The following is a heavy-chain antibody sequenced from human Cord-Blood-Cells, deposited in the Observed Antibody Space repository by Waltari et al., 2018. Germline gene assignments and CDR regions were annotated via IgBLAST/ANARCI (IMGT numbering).Heavy chain of an antibody. Sequence: QLQLQESGPGLVKPSETLSLTCTVSGGSISSSSYSWGWIRQPPGQGLEWIGSIYYSGSTYYNPSLKSRVTISVDTSKNQFSLKLSSVTAADTAVYYCARLNRGSGSYYGGYYFDYWGQGTLVTVSS. CDR1: GGSISSSSYS. CDR3: ARLNRGSGSYYGGYYFDY. J-gene: IGHJ4*02. CDR2: IYYSGST. D-gene: IGHD3-10*01. V-gene: IGHV4-39*01.